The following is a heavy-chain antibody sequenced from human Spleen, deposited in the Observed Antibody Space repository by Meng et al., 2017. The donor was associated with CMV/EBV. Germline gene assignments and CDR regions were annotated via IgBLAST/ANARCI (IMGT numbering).Heavy chain of an antibody. D-gene: IGHD3-3*01. CDR1: GGPISSSSYY. J-gene: IGHJ4*02. Sequence: TVSGGPISSSSYYWGWIRQPPGKGLEWIGNIYYSGSTYNNPSLKSRVTISLDTSKNQFSLKLSSVTAADTAVYYCASRLEWLFHFDYWGQGTLVTVSS. CDR2: IYYSGST. CDR3: ASRLEWLFHFDY. V-gene: IGHV4-39*07.